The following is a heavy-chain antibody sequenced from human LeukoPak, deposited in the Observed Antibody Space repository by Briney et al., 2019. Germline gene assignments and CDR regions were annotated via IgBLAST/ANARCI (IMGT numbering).Heavy chain of an antibody. CDR2: INHSGST. Sequence: SETLSLTCVVYGGSFSGYYWSWIRQPPGKGLEWIGEINHSGSTNYNPSLKSRVTISVDTSKNQFSLKLSSVTAADTAVYYCARGPRWWELRVFDYWGQGTLVTVSS. V-gene: IGHV4-34*01. D-gene: IGHD1-26*01. CDR3: ARGPRWWELRVFDY. CDR1: GGSFSGYY. J-gene: IGHJ4*02.